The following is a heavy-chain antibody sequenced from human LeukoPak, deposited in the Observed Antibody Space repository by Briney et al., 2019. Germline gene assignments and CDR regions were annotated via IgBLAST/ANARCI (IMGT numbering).Heavy chain of an antibody. CDR1: GFTFSSYG. J-gene: IGHJ4*02. Sequence: GGTLRLSCAASGFTFSSYGMSWVRQAPGKGLEWVSAISGSGGSTYYAGSVKGRFTISRDNSKNTLYLQMNSLRAEDTAVYYCARGPQFLGAFDYWGQGTLVTVSS. CDR2: ISGSGGST. CDR3: ARGPQFLGAFDY. D-gene: IGHD1-26*01. V-gene: IGHV3-23*01.